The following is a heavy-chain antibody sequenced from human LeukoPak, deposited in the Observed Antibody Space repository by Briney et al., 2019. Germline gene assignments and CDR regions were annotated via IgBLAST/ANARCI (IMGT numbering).Heavy chain of an antibody. Sequence: SETLSLTCAVYGGSFSGYYWSWIRQPPGKGLEWIGEINHSGSTNYNPSLKNRVTISVDTSKNQFSLKLSSVTAADTAVYYCARRRSTSCYSDWGQGTLVTVSS. D-gene: IGHD2-2*01. J-gene: IGHJ4*02. CDR1: GGSFSGYY. V-gene: IGHV4-34*01. CDR2: INHSGST. CDR3: ARRRSTSCYSD.